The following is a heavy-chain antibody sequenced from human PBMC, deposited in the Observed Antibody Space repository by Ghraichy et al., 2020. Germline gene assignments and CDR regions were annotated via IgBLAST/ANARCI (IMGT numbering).Heavy chain of an antibody. D-gene: IGHD2-15*01. CDR3: ARDRANEFYCSGGSCYRDAFDI. Sequence: GGSLRLSCAASGFTFSSYSMNWVRQAPGKGLEWVSSISSSSSYIYYADSVKGRFTISRDNAKNSLYLQMNSLRAEDTAVYYCARDRANEFYCSGGSCYRDAFDIWGQGTMVTVSS. V-gene: IGHV3-21*01. CDR2: ISSSSSYI. J-gene: IGHJ3*02. CDR1: GFTFSSYS.